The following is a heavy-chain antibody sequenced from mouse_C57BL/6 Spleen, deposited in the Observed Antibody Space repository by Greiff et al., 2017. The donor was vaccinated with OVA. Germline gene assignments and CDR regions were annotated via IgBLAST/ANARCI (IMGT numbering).Heavy chain of an antibody. CDR2: ISSGSSTI. Sequence: EVQLVESGGGLVKPGGSLKLSCAASGFTFSDYGMHWVRQAPETGLEWVAYISSGSSTIYYADTVQGRFPISRDNAKNTLFLQMSSLRSEDTAMYYCARPEYYYGSSDYAMDYWGQETSVTVSS. CDR3: ARPEYYYGSSDYAMDY. J-gene: IGHJ4*01. V-gene: IGHV5-17*01. CDR1: GFTFSDYG. D-gene: IGHD1-1*01.